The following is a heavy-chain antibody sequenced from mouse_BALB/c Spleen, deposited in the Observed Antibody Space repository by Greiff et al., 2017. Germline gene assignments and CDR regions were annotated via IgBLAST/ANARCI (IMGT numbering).Heavy chain of an antibody. CDR1: GYSITSDYA. CDR3: ARCGNYAY. CDR2: ISYSGST. V-gene: IGHV3-2*02. J-gene: IGHJ2*01. D-gene: IGHD2-1*01. Sequence: EVKLQESGPGLVKPSQSLSLTCTVTGYSITSDYAWNWIRQFPGNKLEWMGYISYSGSTSYNPSLKSRISITRDTSKNQFFLQLNSVTTEDTATYYCARCGNYAYWGQGTTLTVSS.